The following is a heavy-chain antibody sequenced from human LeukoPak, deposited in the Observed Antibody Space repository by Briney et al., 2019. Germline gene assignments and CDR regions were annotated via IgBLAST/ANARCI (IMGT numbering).Heavy chain of an antibody. Sequence: SVKVSCKASGGTFSSYAISWVRQAPGQGLEWMGGIIPIFGTANYAQKFQGRVTITADESTSTAYMELSSLRSEDTAVYYCAGVADTYYYDSSGSWDAFDIWGQGTMVTVSS. CDR3: AGVADTYYYDSSGSWDAFDI. CDR1: GGTFSSYA. CDR2: IIPIFGTA. J-gene: IGHJ3*02. D-gene: IGHD3-22*01. V-gene: IGHV1-69*01.